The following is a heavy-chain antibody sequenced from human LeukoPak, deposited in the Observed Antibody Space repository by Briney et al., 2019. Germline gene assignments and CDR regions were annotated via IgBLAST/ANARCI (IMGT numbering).Heavy chain of an antibody. CDR1: GGSISSYY. V-gene: IGHV4-4*09. CDR2: IYTSGST. CDR3: ARPGIAARRGAFDI. Sequence: SETLSLTCTVSGGSISSYYWSWIRQPPGKGLEWIGYIYTSGSTNYNPSLKSRVTISVDTSKSQFSLKLSSVTAADTAVYYCARPGIAARRGAFDIWGQGTMVTVSS. D-gene: IGHD6-6*01. J-gene: IGHJ3*02.